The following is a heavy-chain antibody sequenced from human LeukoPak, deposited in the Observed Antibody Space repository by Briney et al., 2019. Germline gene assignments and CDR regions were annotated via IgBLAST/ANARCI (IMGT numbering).Heavy chain of an antibody. Sequence: PSETLSLTCTVSGGSISSYYWSWIRQPPGKALEWIGYIYYSGSTNYNPSLKSRVTISVDTSKNQFSLKLSSVTAADTAVYYCARSHSVWTSFDYWGQGTLVTVSS. J-gene: IGHJ4*02. CDR3: ARSHSVWTSFDY. CDR2: IYYSGST. CDR1: GGSISSYY. V-gene: IGHV4-59*01. D-gene: IGHD3/OR15-3a*01.